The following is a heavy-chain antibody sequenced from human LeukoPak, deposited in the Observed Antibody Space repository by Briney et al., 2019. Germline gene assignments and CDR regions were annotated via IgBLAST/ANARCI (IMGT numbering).Heavy chain of an antibody. D-gene: IGHD3-3*01. Sequence: SETLSLTCTVSGGSISSYYWSWIRQPPGKGLEWIGYIYYSGSTNYNPSLKSRVTISVDTSKNQFSLKLSSVTAADTAVYYCARGPTIFGYDAFDIWGQGTMVTVSS. CDR1: GGSISSYY. J-gene: IGHJ3*02. CDR3: ARGPTIFGYDAFDI. CDR2: IYYSGST. V-gene: IGHV4-59*01.